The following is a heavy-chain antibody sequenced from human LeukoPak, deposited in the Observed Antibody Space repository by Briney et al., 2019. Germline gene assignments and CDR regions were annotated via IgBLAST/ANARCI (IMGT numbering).Heavy chain of an antibody. CDR1: GYTFTGYY. Sequence: ASVKVSCKASGYTFTGYYMHWVRQAPGQGLEWVGWINPNSGGTNYAQKFQGRVTMTRDTSISTAYMELSRLRSDDTAVYYCARVGIAAAGSGLVLDYWGQGTLVTVSS. CDR2: INPNSGGT. J-gene: IGHJ4*02. V-gene: IGHV1-2*02. CDR3: ARVGIAAAGSGLVLDY. D-gene: IGHD6-13*01.